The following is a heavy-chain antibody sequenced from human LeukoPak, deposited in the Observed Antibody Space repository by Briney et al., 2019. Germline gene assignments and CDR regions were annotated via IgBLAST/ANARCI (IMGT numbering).Heavy chain of an antibody. Sequence: ASVKVSCKASGYTFTGYYMHWVRQAPGQGLEWMGWINPNSGGTNYAQKFQGRVTMTRDTSISTAYMELSRLRSDDTAVYYCATESDTAMAAVLFDYWGQGTLVTVSS. CDR3: ATESDTAMAAVLFDY. V-gene: IGHV1-2*02. CDR2: INPNSGGT. J-gene: IGHJ4*02. D-gene: IGHD5-18*01. CDR1: GYTFTGYY.